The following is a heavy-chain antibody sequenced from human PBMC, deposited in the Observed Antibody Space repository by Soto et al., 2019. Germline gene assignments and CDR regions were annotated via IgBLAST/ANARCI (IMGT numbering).Heavy chain of an antibody. Sequence: EVQLLESGGGLVQPGGSLRLSCAASGFTFSSYAMSWVRQAPGKGLEWVSAISGSGGSTYYADSVKGRFTISRDNSKNTLYLQINSLGAEDTAVYYCAKDMTTVTTLGYYGMDVWGQGTTVTVSS. V-gene: IGHV3-23*01. D-gene: IGHD4-17*01. CDR2: ISGSGGST. CDR1: GFTFSSYA. CDR3: AKDMTTVTTLGYYGMDV. J-gene: IGHJ6*02.